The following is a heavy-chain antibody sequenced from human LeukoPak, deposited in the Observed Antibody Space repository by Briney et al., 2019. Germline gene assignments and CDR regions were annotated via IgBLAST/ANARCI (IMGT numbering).Heavy chain of an antibody. J-gene: IGHJ4*02. CDR2: IIPILGIA. CDR3: ARVYSGYDLPGSLANYYFDY. V-gene: IGHV1-69*04. Sequence: SVKVSCKASGGTFSSYAISWVRQAPGQGLEWMGRIIPILGIANYAQKFQGRVTITADKSTSTAYMELSSLRSENTAVYYCARVYSGYDLPGSLANYYFDYWGQGTLVTVSS. CDR1: GGTFSSYA. D-gene: IGHD5-12*01.